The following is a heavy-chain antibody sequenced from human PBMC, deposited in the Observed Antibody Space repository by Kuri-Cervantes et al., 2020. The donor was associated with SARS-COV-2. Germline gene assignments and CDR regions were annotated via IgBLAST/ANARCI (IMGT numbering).Heavy chain of an antibody. CDR1: GFTISSYA. CDR2: INHSGST. D-gene: IGHD5-18*01. Sequence: GSLTLSCAASGFTISSYAMSWVRQPPGKGLEWIGEINHSGSTNYNPSLKSRVTISVDTSKNQFSLKLSSVTAADTAVYYCARGRRGYSYLAADVWGKGTTVTVSS. J-gene: IGHJ6*04. V-gene: IGHV4-34*01. CDR3: ARGRRGYSYLAADV.